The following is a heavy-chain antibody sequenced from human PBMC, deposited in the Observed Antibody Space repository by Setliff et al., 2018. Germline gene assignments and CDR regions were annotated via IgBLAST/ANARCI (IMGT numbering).Heavy chain of an antibody. CDR1: GGSISSGSYY. CDR2: IYTSGST. V-gene: IGHV4-61*02. D-gene: IGHD3-22*01. CDR3: ARDFDSSGNFDY. J-gene: IGHJ4*02. Sequence: SETLSLTCTVAGGSISSGSYYWSWIRQPAGKGLEWIGRIYTSGSTNYNPSLKSRVTISIDTSKNQFSLKLSSVTAADTAVYYCARDFDSSGNFDYWGQGTLVTVSS.